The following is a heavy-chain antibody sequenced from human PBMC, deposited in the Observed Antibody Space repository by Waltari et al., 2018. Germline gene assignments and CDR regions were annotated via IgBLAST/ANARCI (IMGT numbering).Heavy chain of an antibody. J-gene: IGHJ4*02. D-gene: IGHD3-9*01. CDR3: ARSLSGYDILTGYYPFDY. Sequence: VVLVQSGPEGTRTGSSGEGSCKASGGSGSSCASRWAGQAPVQWIEWMGGIIPIFGTSNYAQKFQGRVTITAYESTSTAYMELSSLRSEDTAVYYCARSLSGYDILTGYYPFDYWGQGTLVTVSS. CDR1: GGSGSSCA. V-gene: IGHV1-69*12. CDR2: IIPIFGTS.